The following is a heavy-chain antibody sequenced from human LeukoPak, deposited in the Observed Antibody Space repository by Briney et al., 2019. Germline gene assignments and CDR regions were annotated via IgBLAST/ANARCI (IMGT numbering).Heavy chain of an antibody. CDR1: GGSISSYY. J-gene: IGHJ5*02. Sequence: PSETLSLTCTVSGGSISSYYWSWIRQPPGKGLEWIGYIYYSGSTNYNPSLKSRVTISVDTSKNQFSLKLSSVTAADTAVYYCAREGIVVVPAPQSLGFDPWGRGTLVTVSS. D-gene: IGHD2-2*01. CDR2: IYYSGST. CDR3: AREGIVVVPAPQSLGFDP. V-gene: IGHV4-59*01.